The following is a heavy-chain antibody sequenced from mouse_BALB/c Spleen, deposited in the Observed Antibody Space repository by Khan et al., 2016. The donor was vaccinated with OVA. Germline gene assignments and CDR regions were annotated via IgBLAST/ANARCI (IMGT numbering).Heavy chain of an antibody. CDR1: GYSFTGYF. CDR2: INPHIGET. J-gene: IGHJ2*01. CDR3: ARTYGSDFDD. V-gene: IGHV1-20*02. Sequence: EVQLQQSGPELVKPGASVKLSCKASGYSFTGYFMNWVMQSPGKSLEWIGRINPHIGETLYNQKFKGQATLTVDESYSTAHMELRSLASEDSAGYYCARTYGSDFDDWGQGTTLTVSS. D-gene: IGHD1-1*01.